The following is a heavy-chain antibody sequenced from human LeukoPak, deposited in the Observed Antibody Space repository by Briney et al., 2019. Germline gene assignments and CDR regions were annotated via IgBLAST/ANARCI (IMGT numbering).Heavy chain of an antibody. CDR2: MYNSGRT. J-gene: IGHJ5*02. CDR3: ARVASGNYRFDP. CDR1: GDSISSGAYC. V-gene: IGHV4-31*03. Sequence: PSETLSLTCTVSGDSISSGAYCWSWIRQHPETGQEWIGYMYNSGRTYNNPSLESRVTISVDTSKNQFSLRLSSVTAADTAVYYCARVASGNYRFDPWGQGTLVTVSS. D-gene: IGHD1-26*01.